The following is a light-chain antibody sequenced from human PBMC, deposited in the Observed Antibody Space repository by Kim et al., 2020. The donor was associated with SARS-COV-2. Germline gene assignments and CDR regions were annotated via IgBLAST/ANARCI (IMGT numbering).Light chain of an antibody. CDR1: SSDVGGYNY. CDR2: DVN. J-gene: IGLJ2*01. CDR3: SSYTSSTTSV. Sequence: GQSITISCSGNSSDVGGYNYVSWYQHHPGKAPKLMIYDVNKRPSGVSSRFSGSKSGNTASLTISGLQAEDEADYYCSSYTSSTTSVFGGGTQLTVL. V-gene: IGLV2-14*03.